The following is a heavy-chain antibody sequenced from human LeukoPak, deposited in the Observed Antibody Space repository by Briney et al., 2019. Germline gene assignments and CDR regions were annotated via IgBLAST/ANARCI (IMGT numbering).Heavy chain of an antibody. CDR2: IYYSGNT. CDR1: GGSISSSSYY. D-gene: IGHD5-12*01. Sequence: PSETLSLTCTVSGGSISSSSYYWGWVRQPPGKGLEWIGSIYYSGNTYHNPSLKSRVAISLDTSKNQYSLRLSSVTAADTAVYYCARVPDQRDIVATGGLYYFDYWGQGTLVTVSS. J-gene: IGHJ4*02. CDR3: ARVPDQRDIVATGGLYYFDY. V-gene: IGHV4-39*02.